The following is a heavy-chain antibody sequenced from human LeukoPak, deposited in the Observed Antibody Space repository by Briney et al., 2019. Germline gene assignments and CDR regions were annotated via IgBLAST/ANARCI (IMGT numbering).Heavy chain of an antibody. CDR1: GFTFSSYA. CDR3: ARDSGRSYYDSSGYL. D-gene: IGHD3-22*01. V-gene: IGHV3-30-3*01. J-gene: IGHJ5*02. CDR2: ISYDGSNK. Sequence: GGSLRLSCAASGFTFSSYAMHWVRQARGKGVEWVAVISYDGSNKYYADSVKGRFTISRDNSKNTLYLQMNSLRAEDTAVYYCARDSGRSYYDSSGYLWGQGTLVTVSS.